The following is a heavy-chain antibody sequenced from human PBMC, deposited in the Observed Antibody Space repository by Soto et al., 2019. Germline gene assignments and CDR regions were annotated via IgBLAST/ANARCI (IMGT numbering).Heavy chain of an antibody. CDR2: MYNSGST. Sequence: SETLSLTCTVSGGSISGYYWIWIRQPPGKGLEWIGYMYNSGSTNYNPALKSRVTISVDTSKNQFSLKLSSVTAADPPVYYCGGSPYVDKVPLDYWAQEPRVPVSS. CDR1: GGSISGYY. J-gene: IGHJ4*02. D-gene: IGHD4-17*01. CDR3: GGSPYVDKVPLDY. V-gene: IGHV4-59*08.